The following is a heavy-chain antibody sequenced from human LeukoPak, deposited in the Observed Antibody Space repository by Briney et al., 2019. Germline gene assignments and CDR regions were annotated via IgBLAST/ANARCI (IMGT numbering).Heavy chain of an antibody. CDR3: ARGFSDYDGSDYAILKY. J-gene: IGHJ4*02. D-gene: IGHD4/OR15-4a*01. CDR1: GYTFTSYD. CDR2: MNPNSGNT. V-gene: IGHV1-8*01. Sequence: ASVKVSCKASGYTFTSYDINWVRQATGQGLEWMGWMNPNSGNTGYAQKFQGRLTMTGDTSITTAYMEVSSLISEDTAVYYCARGFSDYDGSDYAILKYWGQGTLVTVSS.